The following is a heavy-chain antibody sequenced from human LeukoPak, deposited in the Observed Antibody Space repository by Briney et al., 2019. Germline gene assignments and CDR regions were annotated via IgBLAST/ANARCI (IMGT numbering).Heavy chain of an antibody. D-gene: IGHD4-17*01. J-gene: IGHJ4*02. CDR2: ISSSSSYI. CDR1: GFTFSSYS. CDR3: ARGNTVLAGLFDY. Sequence: GGSLRLSCAASGFTFSSYSMNWVRQAPGKGLGWVSSISSSSSYIYYADSVKGRFTISRDNAKNSLYLQMNSLRAEDTAVYYCARGNTVLAGLFDYWGQGTLVTVSS. V-gene: IGHV3-21*01.